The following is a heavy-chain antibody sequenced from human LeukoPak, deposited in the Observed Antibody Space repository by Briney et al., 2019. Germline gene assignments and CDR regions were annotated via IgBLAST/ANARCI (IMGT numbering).Heavy chain of an antibody. CDR2: ISTSNTYM. CDR1: GFTFSSYA. J-gene: IGHJ6*02. Sequence: PGRSLRLSCAASGFTFSSYAMSWVRQAPGKGLEWVSSISTSNTYMYYADSVKGRFTISRDNAKNSLYLQMNSLRAEDTAVYYCARADSSGWVSGDYYYYGMDVWGQGTTVTVSS. CDR3: ARADSSGWVSGDYYYYGMDV. D-gene: IGHD6-19*01. V-gene: IGHV3-21*01.